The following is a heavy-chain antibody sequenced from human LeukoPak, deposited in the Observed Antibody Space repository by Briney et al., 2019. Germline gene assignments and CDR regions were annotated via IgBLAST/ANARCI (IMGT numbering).Heavy chain of an antibody. J-gene: IGHJ4*02. CDR2: INSDGSST. CDR3: VRGADTGYSSDS. D-gene: IGHD3-9*01. V-gene: IGHV3-74*01. CDR1: GFTFSSYW. Sequence: GGSLRLSCAASGFTFSSYWMHWVRQAPGKGLVWVSRINSDGSSTTYADSVKGRFSISRDNAENTLYLQMNSLRVEDTAVYYCVRGADTGYSSDSWGQGTLVTVSS.